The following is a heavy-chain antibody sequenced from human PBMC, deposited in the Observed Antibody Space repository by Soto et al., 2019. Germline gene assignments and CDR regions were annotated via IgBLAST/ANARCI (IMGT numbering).Heavy chain of an antibody. D-gene: IGHD4-17*01. CDR3: ASLNYYGDYIAFDI. CDR1: GGTFSSYT. V-gene: IGHV1-69*02. J-gene: IGHJ3*02. CDR2: IIPILGIA. Sequence: QVQLVQSGAEVKKPGSSVKVSCKASGGTFSSYTISWVRQAPGQGLEWMGRIIPILGIANYAQKFQGRVTITADKSTSTAYMELSSLRSEDRAVYYCASLNYYGDYIAFDIWGQGTMVTVSS.